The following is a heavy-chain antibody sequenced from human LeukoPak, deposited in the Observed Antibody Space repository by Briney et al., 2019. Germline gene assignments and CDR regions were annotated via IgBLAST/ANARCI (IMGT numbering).Heavy chain of an antibody. V-gene: IGHV4-34*01. D-gene: IGHD3-22*01. CDR1: GGSFSGYY. CDR3: ARRRLVVMGHSYYYYYYMDV. Sequence: PSETLSLTCAVYGGSFSGYYWSWIRQPPGKGLEWIGEINHSGSTNYNPSLKSRVTISVDTSKNQFSLKLSSVTAADTAVYYCARRRLVVMGHSYYYYYYMDVWGKGTTVTISS. J-gene: IGHJ6*03. CDR2: INHSGST.